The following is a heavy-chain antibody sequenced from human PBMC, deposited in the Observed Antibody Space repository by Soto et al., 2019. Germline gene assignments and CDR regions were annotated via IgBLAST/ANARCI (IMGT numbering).Heavy chain of an antibody. CDR3: VRARSTDSRPDY. Sequence: SLRLSCAASGFTFSLYSMIWVRQAPGKGLEWVASITSSSSYIYYEDSLKGRFTISRDNAKNSLFLQLDSLRAEDTAVYFCVRARSTDSRPDYWGQGTLVTVSS. D-gene: IGHD3-22*01. CDR1: GFTFSLYS. CDR2: ITSSSSYI. J-gene: IGHJ4*02. V-gene: IGHV3-21*01.